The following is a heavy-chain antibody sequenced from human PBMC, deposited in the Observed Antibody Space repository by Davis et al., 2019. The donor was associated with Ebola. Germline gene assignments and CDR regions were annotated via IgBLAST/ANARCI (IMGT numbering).Heavy chain of an antibody. CDR1: GFTFSNYP. Sequence: GEFLKISCAASGFTFSNYPMYWFRQAPGKGLEWVSIISHDGSKAYYADSVKGRFTISRDNSKNALYLQMSSLRTEDSAAYSCARVGFRTGAPNHWGQGTQVTVSS. CDR3: ARVGFRTGAPNH. D-gene: IGHD3/OR15-3a*01. V-gene: IGHV3-30-3*01. J-gene: IGHJ5*02. CDR2: ISHDGSKA.